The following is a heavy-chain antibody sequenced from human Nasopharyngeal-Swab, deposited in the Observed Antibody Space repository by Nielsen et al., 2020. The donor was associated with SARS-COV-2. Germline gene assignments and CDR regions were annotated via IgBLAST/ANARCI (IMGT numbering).Heavy chain of an antibody. CDR2: INPSGGST. V-gene: IGHV1-46*01. D-gene: IGHD6-19*01. J-gene: IGHJ2*01. Sequence: SVKVSCKASGYTFTSYYMPWVRQAPGQGLEWMGIINPSGGSTSYAQKFQGRVTMTRDTSTSTVYMELSRLRSEDTAVYYCARDLYSSGWYRTNWYFDLWGRGTLVTVSS. CDR3: ARDLYSSGWYRTNWYFDL. CDR1: GYTFTSYY.